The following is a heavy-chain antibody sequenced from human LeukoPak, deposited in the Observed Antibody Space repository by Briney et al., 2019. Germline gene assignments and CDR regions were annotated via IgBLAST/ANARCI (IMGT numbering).Heavy chain of an antibody. D-gene: IGHD6-19*01. Sequence: GGSLRLSCAASGFTVSNNYMSWVRQAPGKGLEWVSVIYGGGTTYYADSVKGRFTISRDNSKNTLYLQMNSLRADDTAVYYCAKSSRYGTGWYGRIDYWGQGTLVTVS. CDR1: GFTVSNNY. CDR2: IYGGGTT. CDR3: AKSSRYGTGWYGRIDY. V-gene: IGHV3-53*01. J-gene: IGHJ4*02.